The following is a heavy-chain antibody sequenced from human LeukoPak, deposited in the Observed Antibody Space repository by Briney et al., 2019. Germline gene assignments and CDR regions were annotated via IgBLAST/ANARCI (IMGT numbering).Heavy chain of an antibody. CDR2: ISGSGGGT. D-gene: IGHD6-19*01. CDR3: AKTRAVAGQKDYGMDV. J-gene: IGHJ6*02. Sequence: PGGSLRLSCAASGFTFSSYAMSWVRQTPGKGLEWVSTISGSGGGTYYADSVEGRFTISRDNSKNTLYLQMNSLRAEDTAIYYCAKTRAVAGQKDYGMDVWGQGTTVTVSS. V-gene: IGHV3-23*01. CDR1: GFTFSSYA.